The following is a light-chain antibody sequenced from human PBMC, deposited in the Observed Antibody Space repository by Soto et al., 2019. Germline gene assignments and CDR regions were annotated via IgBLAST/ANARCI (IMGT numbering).Light chain of an antibody. J-gene: IGKJ4*01. CDR3: QQYGTSPPLT. Sequence: EIVVTQSPCAVCLSPGERCTLSGRASRSVSNNYLAWYQQKRGQAPRLLIYDTSSRATGIPDRFSGTGSATDFTLTISRLEPEDFAVYCCQQYGTSPPLTFGGGTKVDIK. V-gene: IGKV3-20*01. CDR2: DTS. CDR1: RSVSNNY.